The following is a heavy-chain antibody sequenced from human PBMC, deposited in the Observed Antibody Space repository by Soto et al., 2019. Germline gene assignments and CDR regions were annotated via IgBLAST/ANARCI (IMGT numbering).Heavy chain of an antibody. J-gene: IGHJ4*02. CDR1: GFTFSSYA. Sequence: PGGSMRLSCAASGFTFSSYAMHWVRQAPGKGLEWVSAISSSGAYTYYTDSVRGRLTISRDNSKNTLFLQMNSLTVDDTAMYYCAKDQNDYGDFGDWAFEHWGQGTLVTVSS. D-gene: IGHD4-17*01. CDR2: ISSSGAYT. V-gene: IGHV3-23*01. CDR3: AKDQNDYGDFGDWAFEH.